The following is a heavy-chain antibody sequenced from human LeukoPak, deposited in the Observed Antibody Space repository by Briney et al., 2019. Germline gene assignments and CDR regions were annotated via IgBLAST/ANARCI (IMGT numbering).Heavy chain of an antibody. D-gene: IGHD6-13*01. CDR3: AKGYSSSENY. V-gene: IGHV3-30*02. CDR2: IRYDGSNK. J-gene: IGHJ4*02. CDR1: GFTFSSFG. Sequence: GGSLRLSCAASGFTFSSFGMHWVRQAPGKGLEWVAFIRYDGSNKYYADSVKGRFTISRNNSKNTLYLQMNSLRAEDTAVYYCAKGYSSSENYWGQGTLVTVSS.